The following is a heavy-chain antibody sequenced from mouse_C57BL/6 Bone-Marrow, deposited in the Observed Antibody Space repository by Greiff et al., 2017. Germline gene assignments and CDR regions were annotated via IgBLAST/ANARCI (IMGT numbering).Heavy chain of an antibody. V-gene: IGHV14-2*01. CDR1: GFNITDYY. Sequence: VQLKESGAELVKPGASVKLSCTASGFNITDYYMHWVKQRTEHGLEWIGRIDPENGVTTYAPKFQGKATITADTSSNTAYLQLRSRTTEDTAVYYCARKGAYWGQGTLVTVSA. CDR2: IDPENGVT. J-gene: IGHJ3*01. CDR3: ARKGAY.